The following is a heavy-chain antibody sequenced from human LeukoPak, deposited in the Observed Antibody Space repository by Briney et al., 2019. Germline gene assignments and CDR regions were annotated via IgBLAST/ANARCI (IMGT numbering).Heavy chain of an antibody. CDR3: ASLTKTGTRGPNWFDP. D-gene: IGHD2-2*01. V-gene: IGHV3-30*02. Sequence: GGSLRLSCAASGFTFSSYGMSWVRQAPGKGLEWVALIQSDGSNKYYADSVKGRFTISRDNAKNTLYLQMNSLRAEETAVYYCASLTKTGTRGPNWFDPWGQGTLVTVSS. CDR2: IQSDGSNK. CDR1: GFTFSSYG. J-gene: IGHJ5*02.